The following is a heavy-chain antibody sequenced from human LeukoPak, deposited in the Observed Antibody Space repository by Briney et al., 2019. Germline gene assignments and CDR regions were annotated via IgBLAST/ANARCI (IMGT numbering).Heavy chain of an antibody. J-gene: IGHJ3*02. CDR1: GGSISSGGYY. V-gene: IGHV4-31*03. CDR3: ARHLLDAFHI. Sequence: SQTLSLTCTVSGGSISSGGYYWSWIRQHPGKGLEWIWYIYYSGSTYYNPSLKSRVTISVNTSKNQFSLKLSSVTAADTAMYYCARHLLDAFHIWGQGTMVTVSS. CDR2: IYYSGST.